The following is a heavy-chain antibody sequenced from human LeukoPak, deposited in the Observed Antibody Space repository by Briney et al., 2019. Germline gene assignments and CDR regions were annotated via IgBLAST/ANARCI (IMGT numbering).Heavy chain of an antibody. CDR3: ARLEELRNWFDP. J-gene: IGHJ5*02. Sequence: ASVKVSCKASGYTFTSYGISWVRQAPGQGLEWMGWISAYNGNTNYAQKLQGRVTMTTGTSTSTAYMELRSLRSDDTAVYYCARLEELRNWFDPWGQGTLVTVSS. V-gene: IGHV1-18*01. D-gene: IGHD1-26*01. CDR2: ISAYNGNT. CDR1: GYTFTSYG.